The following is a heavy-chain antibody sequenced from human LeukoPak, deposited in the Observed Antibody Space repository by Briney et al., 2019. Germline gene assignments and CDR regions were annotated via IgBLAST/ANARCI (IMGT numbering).Heavy chain of an antibody. CDR1: GGSFSGYY. V-gene: IGHV4-34*01. Sequence: SETLSLTCAVYGGSFSGYYWSWIRQPPGKGLEWIGEINNSGSTNYNPSLKGRVTISVDTSKNQFSLKLSSVTAADTAVYYCARGPYRVTMVRGGPGAFDIWGQGTMVTVSS. CDR2: INNSGST. J-gene: IGHJ3*02. CDR3: ARGPYRVTMVRGGPGAFDI. D-gene: IGHD3-10*01.